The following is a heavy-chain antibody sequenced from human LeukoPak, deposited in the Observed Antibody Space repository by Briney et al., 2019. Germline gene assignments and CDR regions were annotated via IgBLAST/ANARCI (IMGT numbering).Heavy chain of an antibody. V-gene: IGHV1-18*01. CDR1: GYTFTSYG. CDR3: ARDRRYDYVWGSYRYSTFDY. CDR2: ISAYNGNT. D-gene: IGHD3-16*02. J-gene: IGHJ4*02. Sequence: ASVKVSCKASGYTFTSYGISWVRQAPGQGLEWMGWISAYNGNTNYAQKLQGRVTMTTDTSTSTAYMELRSLRSDDTAVYYCARDRRYDYVWGSYRYSTFDYWGQGTLVTVSS.